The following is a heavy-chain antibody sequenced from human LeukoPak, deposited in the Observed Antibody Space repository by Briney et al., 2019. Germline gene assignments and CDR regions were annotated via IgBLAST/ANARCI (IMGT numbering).Heavy chain of an antibody. Sequence: PSETLSLTCTVTGGAINNDDYYWSWIRQPPGKGLEWIGIISYSGSTRYSPSLSSRVSISVDTSKNQFSLRLTSVTAADTALYYCARLKVAMVRGVPYFDYWGQGALVTASS. CDR2: ISYSGST. CDR1: GGAINNDDYY. D-gene: IGHD3-10*01. V-gene: IGHV4-39*01. CDR3: ARLKVAMVRGVPYFDY. J-gene: IGHJ4*02.